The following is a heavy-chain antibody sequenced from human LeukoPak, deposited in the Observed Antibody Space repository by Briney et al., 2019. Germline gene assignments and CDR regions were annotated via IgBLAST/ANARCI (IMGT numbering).Heavy chain of an antibody. CDR3: AAARDGSPYWYFDL. CDR1: GFTFTSSA. D-gene: IGHD5-24*01. CDR2: IVVGSGNT. J-gene: IGHJ2*01. V-gene: IGHV1-58*02. Sequence: ASVKVSCKASGFTFTSSAMQWVRQARGQRLEWIGWIVVGSGNTNYAQKFQERVTITRDMSTSTAYMELSSLRSEDTAVYYCAAARDGSPYWYFDLWGRGTLVTVSS.